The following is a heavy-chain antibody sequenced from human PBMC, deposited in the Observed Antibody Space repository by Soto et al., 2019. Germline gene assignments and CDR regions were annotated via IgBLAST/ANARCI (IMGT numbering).Heavy chain of an antibody. Sequence: EVQLAESGGGLAQPGGSLRLSCAASGFTLSGYAMDWVHQAPGKGLEYVSGISSNGVGTYYANSVQGRFTISRDNSKNTVYLQMGSLRPEDMAVYYCARRARPDFDYMDVWGKGTTVTVSS. J-gene: IGHJ6*03. CDR3: ARRARPDFDYMDV. V-gene: IGHV3-64*01. CDR1: GFTLSGYA. D-gene: IGHD6-6*01. CDR2: ISSNGVGT.